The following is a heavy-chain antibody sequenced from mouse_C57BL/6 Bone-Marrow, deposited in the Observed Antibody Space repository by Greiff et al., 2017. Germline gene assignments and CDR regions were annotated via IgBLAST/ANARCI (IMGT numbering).Heavy chain of an antibody. V-gene: IGHV14-4*01. CDR3: TIYDY. Sequence: VQLKQSGAELVRPGASVKLSCTASGFNIKDDYMHWVKQRPEQGLEWIGWIDPENGDTEYASKFQGKATITAATSSNTAYLQHSSLTSEDTAVYYCTIYDYWGQGTTVTVSA. CDR2: IDPENGDT. CDR1: GFNIKDDY. J-gene: IGHJ2*01.